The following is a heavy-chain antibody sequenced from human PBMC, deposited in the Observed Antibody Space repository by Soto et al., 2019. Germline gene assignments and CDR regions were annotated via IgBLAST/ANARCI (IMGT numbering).Heavy chain of an antibody. V-gene: IGHV3-30*18. CDR1: GFTFSSYG. J-gene: IGHJ4*02. D-gene: IGHD4-17*01. CDR2: ISYDGSNK. CDR3: AKGGRDDYGDYYDFFDY. Sequence: QVQLVESGGGVVQPGRSLRLSCAASGFTFSSYGMHWVRQAPGKGLEWVAVISYDGSNKYYADSVKGRFTISRDNSKNTLYLQMNSLRAEDTAVYYCAKGGRDDYGDYYDFFDYWGQGTLGTVSS.